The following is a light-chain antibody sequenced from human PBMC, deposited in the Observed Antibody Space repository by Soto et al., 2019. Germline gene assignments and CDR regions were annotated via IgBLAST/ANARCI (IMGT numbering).Light chain of an antibody. CDR1: PLVSSSY. J-gene: IGKJ1*01. CDR2: GAS. V-gene: IGKV3-20*01. CDR3: QQYGSSRS. Sequence: EIVLTQSPGTVSLSQGERATLSCRAIPLVSSSYLAWYQQKPGQAPRLRISGASSSATGIPDRFRGSGSGTDFTLTISRLEHEDFTVNYCQQYGSSRSFGQGTKVEIK.